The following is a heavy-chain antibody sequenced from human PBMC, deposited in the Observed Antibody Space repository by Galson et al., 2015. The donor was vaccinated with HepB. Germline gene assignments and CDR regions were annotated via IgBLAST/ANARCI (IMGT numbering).Heavy chain of an antibody. CDR1: GFTFSSYA. J-gene: IGHJ4*02. CDR2: ISYDGSNK. V-gene: IGHV3-30-3*02. Sequence: SLRLSCAASGFTFSSYAMHWVRQAPGKGLEWVAVISYDGSNKYYADSVKGRFTISRDNSKNTLYLQMNSLRAEDTAVYYCAKRGGRVAGTEGYYFDYWGQGTLVTVSS. D-gene: IGHD6-19*01. CDR3: AKRGGRVAGTEGYYFDY.